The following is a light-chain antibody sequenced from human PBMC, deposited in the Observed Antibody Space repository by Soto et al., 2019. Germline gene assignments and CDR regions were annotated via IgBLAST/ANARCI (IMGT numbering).Light chain of an antibody. CDR1: SSDVGGYNY. CDR2: EVN. J-gene: IGLJ1*01. V-gene: IGLV2-14*01. CDR3: SSKTSSRTPFV. Sequence: QSALTQPASVSGSPGQSTTISCTGTSSDVGGYNYVSWYQQHPGNAPRLMIYEVNNRPSGVPNRFSGSKSGNTASLTISGLQAEDEADYYCSSKTSSRTPFVFGTGTKVT.